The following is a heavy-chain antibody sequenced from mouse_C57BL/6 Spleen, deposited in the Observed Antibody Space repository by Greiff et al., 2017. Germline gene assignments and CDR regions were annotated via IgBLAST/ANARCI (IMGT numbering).Heavy chain of an antibody. V-gene: IGHV5-6*01. CDR3: ARLSTVVSYWYFDV. Sequence: EVQVVESGGDLVKPGGSLKLSCAASGFTFSSYGMSWVRQTPDKRLEWVATISSGGSYTYYPDSVKGRFTISRDNAKNNLYLQMRSLKSEDTAMYYCARLSTVVSYWYFDVWGTGTTVTVSA. D-gene: IGHD1-1*01. CDR1: GFTFSSYG. CDR2: ISSGGSYT. J-gene: IGHJ1*03.